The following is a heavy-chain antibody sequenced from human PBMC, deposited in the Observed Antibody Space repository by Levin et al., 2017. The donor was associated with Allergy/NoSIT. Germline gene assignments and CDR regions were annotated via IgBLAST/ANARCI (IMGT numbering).Heavy chain of an antibody. D-gene: IGHD2-2*01. CDR1: GGSISSYY. J-gene: IGHJ2*01. CDR3: ARVRYCSSTSCLRQYMYFDL. CDR2: IYYSGST. V-gene: IGHV4-59*01. Sequence: SETLSLTCTVSGGSISSYYWSWIRQPPGKGLEWIGYIYYSGSTNYNPSLKSRVTISVDTSKNQFSLKLSSVTAADTAVYYCARVRYCSSTSCLRQYMYFDLWGRGTLVTVSS.